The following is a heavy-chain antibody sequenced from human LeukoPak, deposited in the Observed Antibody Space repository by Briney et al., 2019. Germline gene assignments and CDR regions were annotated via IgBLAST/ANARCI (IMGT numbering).Heavy chain of an antibody. CDR1: GYTFTSYY. V-gene: IGHV1-46*01. D-gene: IGHD3-22*01. CDR3: ARDLVLSPGAYDSSGYSDY. Sequence: ASVKVSCKASGYTFTSYYMHWVRQAPGQGLEWMGIINPSGGNTSYAQKFQGRVTMTRDMSTSTVYMELSSLRSEDTAVYYCARDLVLSPGAYDSSGYSDYWGQGTLVTVSS. J-gene: IGHJ4*02. CDR2: INPSGGNT.